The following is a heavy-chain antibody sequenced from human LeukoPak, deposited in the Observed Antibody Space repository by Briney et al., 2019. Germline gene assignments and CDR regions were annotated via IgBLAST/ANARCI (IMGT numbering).Heavy chain of an antibody. V-gene: IGHV4-34*01. Sequence: SETLSLTCAVYGGSFSGYYWSWIRQPPGKGLEWIGEINHSGSTNYNPSLKSRVTISVDTSKNQFSLKLSSVTAADTAVYYCARVRVYSSNWYDFDYWGQGTLVTVSS. CDR3: ARVRVYSSNWYDFDY. D-gene: IGHD6-13*01. CDR1: GGSFSGYY. J-gene: IGHJ4*02. CDR2: INHSGST.